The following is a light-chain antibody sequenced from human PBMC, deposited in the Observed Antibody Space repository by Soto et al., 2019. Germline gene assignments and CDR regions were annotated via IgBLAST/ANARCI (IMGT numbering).Light chain of an antibody. CDR3: SSYTTSNTLV. J-gene: IGLJ2*01. CDR2: DVT. V-gene: IGLV2-14*03. Sequence: QSVLTRPASVSGSPGQSITISCTGTSSDVGAYNFVSWYQQHPGKAPKLMIYDVTNRPSGVSSRFSGSKSGNTASLAISGLQAEDEADYYCSSYTTSNTLVFGGGTKVTVL. CDR1: SSDVGAYNF.